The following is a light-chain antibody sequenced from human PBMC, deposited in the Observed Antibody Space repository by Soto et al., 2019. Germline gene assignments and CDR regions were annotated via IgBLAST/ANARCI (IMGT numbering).Light chain of an antibody. Sequence: EIVLTQSPATLSLSPGERATLSCRASQSVSSYLAWYQQKPGQAPRLLIYDASNRATGIPARFSGSGSGTDFALIISSLEPEDFAVYYCQQRSNWPSFGGGTKVEIK. V-gene: IGKV3-11*01. CDR2: DAS. CDR1: QSVSSY. J-gene: IGKJ4*01. CDR3: QQRSNWPS.